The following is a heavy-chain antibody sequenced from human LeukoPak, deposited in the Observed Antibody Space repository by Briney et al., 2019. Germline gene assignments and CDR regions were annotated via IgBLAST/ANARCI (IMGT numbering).Heavy chain of an antibody. CDR1: GFTFSSYA. D-gene: IGHD6-19*01. CDR3: AKGEWLVLLGAFDI. J-gene: IGHJ3*02. CDR2: ISYDGSNK. Sequence: PGGSLRLSCAASGFTFSSYAMHWVRQAPGKGLEWVAVISYDGSNKYYADSVKGRFTISRDNSKNTLYLQMNSLRAEDTAVYYCAKGEWLVLLGAFDIWGQGTMVTVSS. V-gene: IGHV3-30-3*01.